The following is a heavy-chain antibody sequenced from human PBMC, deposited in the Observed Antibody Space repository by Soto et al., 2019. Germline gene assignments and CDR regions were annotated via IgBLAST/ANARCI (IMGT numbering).Heavy chain of an antibody. D-gene: IGHD3-10*01. V-gene: IGHV3-74*01. J-gene: IGHJ4*02. CDR1: GLTFSSHW. Sequence: EVQLVESGGGLLQPGGSLRLSCEASGLTFSSHWMHWVRQTPGKGLVWVSRVNFDGTTTNYADSVKGRLTISRDNAKNTVYLQMNSLRAEDTAVYYCARGGSGTYKLDNWGQGTLVTVSA. CDR3: ARGGSGTYKLDN. CDR2: VNFDGTTT.